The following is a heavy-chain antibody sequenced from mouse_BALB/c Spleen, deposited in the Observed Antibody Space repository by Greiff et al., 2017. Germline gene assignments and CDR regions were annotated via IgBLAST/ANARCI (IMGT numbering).Heavy chain of an antibody. Sequence: EVKLMESGGGLVKLGGSLKLSCAASGFTFSSYYMSWVRQTPEKRLELVAAINSNGGSTYYPDTVKGRFTISRDNAKNTLYLQMSSLKSEDTALYYCARSMITTGAFAYWGQGTLVTVSA. V-gene: IGHV5-6-2*01. CDR2: INSNGGST. CDR3: ARSMITTGAFAY. D-gene: IGHD2-4*01. J-gene: IGHJ3*01. CDR1: GFTFSSYY.